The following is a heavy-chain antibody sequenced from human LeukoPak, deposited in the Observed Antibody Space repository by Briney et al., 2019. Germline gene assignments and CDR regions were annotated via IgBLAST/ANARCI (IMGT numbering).Heavy chain of an antibody. D-gene: IGHD3-3*01. J-gene: IGHJ5*02. Sequence: GESLKISCKGSGYSFTSYWIGWVRQMPGKGLEWMGIIYPGDSDTRYSPSFQGQVTISADKSISTVYLQWSSLKASDTAMYYCARSGTYYDFWSGYYTPHNWFDPWGQGTLVTVSS. CDR1: GYSFTSYW. V-gene: IGHV5-51*01. CDR2: IYPGDSDT. CDR3: ARSGTYYDFWSGYYTPHNWFDP.